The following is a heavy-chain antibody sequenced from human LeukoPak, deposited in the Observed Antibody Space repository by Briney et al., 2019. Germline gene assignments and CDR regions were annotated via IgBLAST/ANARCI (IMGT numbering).Heavy chain of an antibody. Sequence: PGGSLRLSCAASGFTFSNYAMSWVRQAPGKGLEWVSAISGSGDGTYYAASVKGRFTISRDNSKNTLYLQMNSLRAEDTAVYYCAKPFYSGYDSHFDYWGQGTLVTVSS. D-gene: IGHD5-12*01. J-gene: IGHJ4*02. CDR3: AKPFYSGYDSHFDY. CDR1: GFTFSNYA. V-gene: IGHV3-23*01. CDR2: ISGSGDGT.